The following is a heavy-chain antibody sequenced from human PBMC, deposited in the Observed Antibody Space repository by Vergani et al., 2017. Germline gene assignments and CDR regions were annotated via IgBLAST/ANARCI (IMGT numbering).Heavy chain of an antibody. CDR1: GYTFTGYY. Sequence: QVQLVQSGAEVKKPGASVKVSCKASGYTFTGYYMHWVRQDPGQGLEWMGWINPNSGGTNYAQKFQGRVTMTRDTSISTAYMELSRLRSDDTAVYYCARDRIPYYYDSSGPTTGYWGQGTLVTVSS. V-gene: IGHV1-2*02. D-gene: IGHD3-22*01. J-gene: IGHJ4*02. CDR2: INPNSGGT. CDR3: ARDRIPYYYDSSGPTTGY.